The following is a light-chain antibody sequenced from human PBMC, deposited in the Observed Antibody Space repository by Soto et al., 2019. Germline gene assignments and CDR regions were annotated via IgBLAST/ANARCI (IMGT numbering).Light chain of an antibody. CDR3: QQYNSYWT. Sequence: QLTQSPLARSASVGDRVTITCRASQSISSWLAWYQQKPGKAPKLLIYKASSLESGVPSRFSGSGSGTEFTLTISSLQPDDFATYYCQQYNSYWTFGQGAKVDIK. J-gene: IGKJ1*01. V-gene: IGKV1-5*03. CDR1: QSISSW. CDR2: KAS.